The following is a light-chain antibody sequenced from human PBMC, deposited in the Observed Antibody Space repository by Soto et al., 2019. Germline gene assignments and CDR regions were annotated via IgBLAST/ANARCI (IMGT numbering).Light chain of an antibody. CDR2: DVN. CDR1: RSDVGGYNY. Sequence: QSALTPPPSASGSPGQSVAISCTGTRSDVGGYNYVSWYQQHPGKAPKLMIYDVNKRPSGVPDRFSGSKSGNTASLTVSGLQAEDEADYYCSSYAGSGNVFGTGTKVTVL. J-gene: IGLJ1*01. V-gene: IGLV2-8*01. CDR3: SSYAGSGNV.